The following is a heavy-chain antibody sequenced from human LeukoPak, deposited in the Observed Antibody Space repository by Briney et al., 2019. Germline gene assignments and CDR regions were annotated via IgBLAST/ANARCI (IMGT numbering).Heavy chain of an antibody. V-gene: IGHV3-23*01. Sequence: GGSLRLSCAASGVIFRNYAMGWVRQAPGKGLEWVSAITGSGDTTYYEDSVNGRFTISRDNSKNTLYVEMNTLRAEDTAVYYCAKWGDYDILTGYYVSDFWGQGTLVTVSS. CDR1: GVIFRNYA. J-gene: IGHJ4*02. CDR2: ITGSGDTT. CDR3: AKWGDYDILTGYYVSDF. D-gene: IGHD3-9*01.